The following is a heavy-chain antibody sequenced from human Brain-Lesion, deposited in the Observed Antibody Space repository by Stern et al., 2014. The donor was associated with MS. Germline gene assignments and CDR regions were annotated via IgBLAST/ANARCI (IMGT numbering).Heavy chain of an antibody. Sequence: VQLVESGPGLVKPSQTLSLTCSVSGGSISRGSYYWNWIRQPAGKGLEWIGRIYASGGTNYGPSLKSRVFISGDTSKTHFSLKLSSVTAADAAMYYCVRETGGYTYGDTDFFDFWGQGTLVTVSS. CDR1: GGSISRGSYY. V-gene: IGHV4-61*02. J-gene: IGHJ4*02. CDR3: VRETGGYTYGDTDFFDF. CDR2: IYASGGT. D-gene: IGHD5-18*01.